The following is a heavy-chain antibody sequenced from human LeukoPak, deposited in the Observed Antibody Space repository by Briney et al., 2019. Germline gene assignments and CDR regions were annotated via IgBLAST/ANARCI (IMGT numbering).Heavy chain of an antibody. CDR2: IYYSGST. CDR1: GGSISSGDYY. D-gene: IGHD2-15*01. J-gene: IGHJ6*02. V-gene: IGHV4-30-4*01. Sequence: SETLSLTCTVSGGSISSGDYYWSWIRQPPGKGLEWLGYIYYSGSTYYNPSLKSRVTISVDTSKNQFSLKLSSVTAADTAVYYCARYPLFCSGGSCPKDYYYYGMDIWGQGTTVTVSS. CDR3: ARYPLFCSGGSCPKDYYYYGMDI.